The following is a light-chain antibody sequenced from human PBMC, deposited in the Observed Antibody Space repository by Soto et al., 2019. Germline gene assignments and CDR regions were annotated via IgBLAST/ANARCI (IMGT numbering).Light chain of an antibody. V-gene: IGLV1-44*01. J-gene: IGLJ1*01. Sequence: QSALTQPASVSGSPGQSITVSCTGTTGDVGGYNYVSWYQQLPGTAPKTLIYSNNQRPSGVPDRFSGSKSGTSGSLAISGLLSEDEADYYCAAWDDSLNGYVFGTGTKLTVL. CDR3: AAWDDSLNGYV. CDR1: TGDVGGYNY. CDR2: SNN.